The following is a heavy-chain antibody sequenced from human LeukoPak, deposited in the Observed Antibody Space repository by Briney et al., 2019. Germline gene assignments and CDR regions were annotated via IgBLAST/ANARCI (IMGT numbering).Heavy chain of an antibody. CDR3: ARVRYYDSSGYYSPVFDY. D-gene: IGHD3-22*01. V-gene: IGHV4-59*01. CDR2: IYYSGNT. Sequence: PSETLSLTCTVSGGSISSYYWSWIRQPPGKGLEWIGYIYYSGNTNYNPSLNSRVTISVDTSKNQFSLKLSSVTAADTAVYYCARVRYYDSSGYYSPVFDYWGQGTLVTVSS. CDR1: GGSISSYY. J-gene: IGHJ4*02.